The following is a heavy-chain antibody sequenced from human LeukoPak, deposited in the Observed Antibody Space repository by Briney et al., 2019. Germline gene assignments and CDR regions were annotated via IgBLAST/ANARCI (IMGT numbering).Heavy chain of an antibody. D-gene: IGHD2-2*01. V-gene: IGHV4-34*01. Sequence: SETLSLTCAVYGGSFSGYYWSWIRQPPGKGLKWIGEINHSGSTNYNPSLKSRVTISVDTSKNQFSLKQSSVTAADTAVYYSVPAKYALQAFDIWGQGTMVTVSS. J-gene: IGHJ3*02. CDR3: VPAKYALQAFDI. CDR2: INHSGST. CDR1: GGSFSGYY.